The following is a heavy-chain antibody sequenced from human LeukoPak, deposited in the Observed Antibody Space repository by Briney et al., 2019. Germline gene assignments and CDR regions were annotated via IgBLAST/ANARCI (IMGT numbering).Heavy chain of an antibody. CDR2: ISYDGSNK. V-gene: IGHV3-30-3*01. D-gene: IGHD1-1*01. J-gene: IGHJ4*02. CDR3: ARDAWTGHFHFDY. Sequence: GGSLRLSCAASGFTFSSYAMHWVRQAPGKGLEWVAVISYDGSNKYYADSVKGQFTISRDNSKNTLYLQMNSLRAEDTAVYYCARDAWTGHFHFDYWGQGTLVTVSS. CDR1: GFTFSSYA.